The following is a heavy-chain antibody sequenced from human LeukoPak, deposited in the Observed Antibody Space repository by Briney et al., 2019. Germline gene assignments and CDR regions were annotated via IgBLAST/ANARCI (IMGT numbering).Heavy chain of an antibody. CDR3: VASDHRYCSSTSCRFDY. J-gene: IGHJ4*02. CDR1: GFTFRDYG. V-gene: IGHV3-49*04. D-gene: IGHD2-2*01. Sequence: GGSLRLSCTASGFTFRDYGMSWVRQAPGKGLEWVAFIRGETYGGATDYAASVKGRLTISRDDSKSIAYLQMSSLKTEDTAVYYCVASDHRYCSSTSCRFDYWGQGTLVTVSS. CDR2: IRGETYGGAT.